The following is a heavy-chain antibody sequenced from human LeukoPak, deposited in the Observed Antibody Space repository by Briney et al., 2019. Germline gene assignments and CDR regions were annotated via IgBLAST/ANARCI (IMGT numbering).Heavy chain of an antibody. CDR3: ARTPYYYGSGSYNDY. D-gene: IGHD3-10*01. J-gene: IGHJ4*02. Sequence: SETLSLTCTVSGGSISSGGYYWSWIRQHPGTGLEWIGYIYYSGSTYYNPSLKSRVTISVDTSKNQFSLKLSSVTAADTAVYYCARTPYYYGSGSYNDYWGQGTLVTVSS. CDR2: IYYSGST. V-gene: IGHV4-31*03. CDR1: GGSISSGGYY.